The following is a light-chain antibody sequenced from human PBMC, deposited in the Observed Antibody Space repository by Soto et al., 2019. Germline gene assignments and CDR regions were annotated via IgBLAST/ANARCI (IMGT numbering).Light chain of an antibody. Sequence: EIVLTQSPATLSLSPGERATLSCRASQSVSSQLAWYQQKPGQAPRLLIYDASNRATGIPARFSGSGSGTGFTLTISSLEPEDFAIYYCQQRSDWPLLTFGGGTTVEIK. CDR2: DAS. CDR1: QSVSSQ. V-gene: IGKV3-11*01. CDR3: QQRSDWPLLT. J-gene: IGKJ4*01.